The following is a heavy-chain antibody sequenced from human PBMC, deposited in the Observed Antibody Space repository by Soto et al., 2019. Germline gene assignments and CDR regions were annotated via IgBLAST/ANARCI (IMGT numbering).Heavy chain of an antibody. CDR2: IIPIFGTA. D-gene: IGHD7-27*01. J-gene: IGHJ5*02. Sequence: QVQLVQSGAEVKKPGSSVKVSCKASGGTFSSYAISWVRQAPGQGLEWMGGIIPIFGTANYAQKFQGRVRISADESTSTAYMELGSLRSEDTAVYDWAREETGPVGTGWFDPWGQGTLVTVSS. V-gene: IGHV1-69*12. CDR1: GGTFSSYA. CDR3: AREETGPVGTGWFDP.